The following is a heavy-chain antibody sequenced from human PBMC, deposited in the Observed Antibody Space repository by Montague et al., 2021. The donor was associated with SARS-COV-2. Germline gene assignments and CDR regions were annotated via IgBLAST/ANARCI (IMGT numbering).Heavy chain of an antibody. V-gene: IGHV4-59*01. CDR1: GGSISSYY. J-gene: IGHJ3*02. Sequence: SKTLSLTCTVSGGSISSYYWSWIRQPPGKGLEWIGYIYYSGSTNYNPSLKSRVTISVDTSKNQFSLKLSSVAAADTVVYYCARGSCWVGHAYDNWGQGTMVTVSS. D-gene: IGHD6-19*01. CDR3: ARGSCWVGHAYDN. CDR2: IYYSGST.